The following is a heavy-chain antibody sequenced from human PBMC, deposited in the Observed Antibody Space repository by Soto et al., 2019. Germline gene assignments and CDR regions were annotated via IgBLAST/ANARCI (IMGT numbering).Heavy chain of an antibody. V-gene: IGHV3-30-3*01. Sequence: HPGGSLRLSCAASGFTFSSYAMHWVRQAPGKGLEWVAVISYDGSNKYYADSVKGRFTISRDNSKNTLYLQMNSLRAEDTAVYYCARVGRRYSYGSNWFDPWGQGTLVTVSS. J-gene: IGHJ5*02. D-gene: IGHD5-18*01. CDR1: GFTFSSYA. CDR3: ARVGRRYSYGSNWFDP. CDR2: ISYDGSNK.